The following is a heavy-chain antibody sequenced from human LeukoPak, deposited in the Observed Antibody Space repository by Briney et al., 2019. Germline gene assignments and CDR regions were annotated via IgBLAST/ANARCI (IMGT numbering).Heavy chain of an antibody. Sequence: GGSLRLSCAASGFTFSDYYMSWIRQAPGKGLEWVSVIYSGGSTYYADSVKGRFSISRDNSKNTVYLQMNSLRAEDTAVYYCARARGPGGDLAFDIWGQGTMVTVSS. CDR3: ARARGPGGDLAFDI. D-gene: IGHD4-17*01. J-gene: IGHJ3*02. CDR1: GFTFSDYY. CDR2: IYSGGST. V-gene: IGHV3-66*01.